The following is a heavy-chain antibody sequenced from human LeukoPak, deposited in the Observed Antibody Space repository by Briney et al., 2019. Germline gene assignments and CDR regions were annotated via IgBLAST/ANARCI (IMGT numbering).Heavy chain of an antibody. J-gene: IGHJ4*02. V-gene: IGHV4-34*01. CDR2: INHSGST. CDR1: GGSFSGYY. D-gene: IGHD3-10*01. CDR3: ASGYFGY. Sequence: SETLSLTCAVYGGSFSGYYWSWIRQPPGKGLEWIGEINHSGSTNYNPSLKSRVTISVDTSKNQFSLKLSSMTAANTAVYYCASGYFGYWGQGTLVTVSS.